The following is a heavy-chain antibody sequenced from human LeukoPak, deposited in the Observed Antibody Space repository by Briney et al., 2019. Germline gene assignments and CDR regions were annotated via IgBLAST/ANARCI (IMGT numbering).Heavy chain of an antibody. CDR3: VREGFYESGGLPTFYFDY. CDR2: ISSDVNIK. J-gene: IGHJ4*02. Sequence: GGSLRLSCAAFGFASLNFVINWFRKAPGKGLEWVAVISSDVNIKYYADSVKGRFTISRDSSSKMVSLQMNSLGTEDTAVYYCVREGFYESGGLPTFYFDYWGQGTLVTVSS. D-gene: IGHD2/OR15-2a*01. V-gene: IGHV3-30-3*01. CDR1: GFASLNFV.